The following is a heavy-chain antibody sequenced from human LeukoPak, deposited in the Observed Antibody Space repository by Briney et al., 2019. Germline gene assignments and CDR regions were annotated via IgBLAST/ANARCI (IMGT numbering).Heavy chain of an antibody. J-gene: IGHJ5*02. D-gene: IGHD4-23*01. CDR2: IYDNGST. CDR1: GGSISSYY. V-gene: IGHV4-59*01. CDR3: ARDLGNSDIGYWFDP. Sequence: SETLSLTCTVSGGSISSYYWTWIRQPPGKGLEWIGYIYDNGSTNYNPSLKSRVTISVDTSKNQFSLKLSSVTAADTAVYYCARDLGNSDIGYWFDPRGQGTLVTVSS.